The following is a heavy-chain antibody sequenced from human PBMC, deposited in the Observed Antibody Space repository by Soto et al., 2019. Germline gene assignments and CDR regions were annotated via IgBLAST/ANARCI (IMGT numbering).Heavy chain of an antibody. D-gene: IGHD3-10*01. CDR3: LKFTFGAPA. Sequence: EVQLVESGGGLVKPGGSLRLSCEASGLLFTNAWMNWVRQAPGKGLEWVGRIKSKSDGGTTDYAAPVKGRFTISRDDSRNTLYLQMNNLKTEDTAVYYCLKFTFGAPAWGRGTLVTVSS. V-gene: IGHV3-15*07. CDR2: IKSKSDGGTT. CDR1: GLLFTNAW. J-gene: IGHJ4*02.